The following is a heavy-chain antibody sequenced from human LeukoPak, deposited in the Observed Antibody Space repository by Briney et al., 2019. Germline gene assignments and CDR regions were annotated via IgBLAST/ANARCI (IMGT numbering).Heavy chain of an antibody. CDR1: GFTFTSYW. CDR2: ISSSGSTI. V-gene: IGHV3-48*04. J-gene: IGHJ4*02. D-gene: IGHD3-3*01. CDR3: AADYDFWSGGRDY. Sequence: GGSLRLSCGASGFTFTSYWMSWVRRAPGKGLEWVSYISSSGSTIYYADSVKGRFTISRDNAKNSLYLQMNSLRAEDTAVYYCAADYDFWSGGRDYWGQGTLVTVSS.